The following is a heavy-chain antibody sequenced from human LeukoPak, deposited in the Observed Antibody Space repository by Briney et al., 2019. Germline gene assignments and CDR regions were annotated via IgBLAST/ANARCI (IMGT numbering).Heavy chain of an antibody. CDR2: ISTSSSYI. J-gene: IGHJ6*02. V-gene: IGHV3-21*01. D-gene: IGHD5-24*01. CDR1: GFTFSSYS. Sequence: GGSLRLSCAASGFTFSSYSMSWVRQVPGKGLEWVSSISTSSSYIYYADSLKGRFTISRDNAKNSLYLQMNSLSAEDTAVYYCARDRNYLAPSYYYYGMDVWGQGTTVTVSS. CDR3: ARDRNYLAPSYYYYGMDV.